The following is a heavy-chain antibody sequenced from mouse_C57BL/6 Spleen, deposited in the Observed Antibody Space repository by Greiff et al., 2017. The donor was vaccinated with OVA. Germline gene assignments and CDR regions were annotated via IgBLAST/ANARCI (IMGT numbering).Heavy chain of an antibody. V-gene: IGHV5-16*01. J-gene: IGHJ2*01. Sequence: EVQLVESEGGLVQPGSSMKLSCTASGFTFSDYYMAWVRQVPEKGLEWVANINYDGSSTYYLDSLKSRFIISRDNAKNILYLQMSSLKSEDTATYYCARAYYDLYFDYWGQGTTLTVSS. CDR3: ARAYYDLYFDY. D-gene: IGHD2-10*01. CDR1: GFTFSDYY. CDR2: INYDGSST.